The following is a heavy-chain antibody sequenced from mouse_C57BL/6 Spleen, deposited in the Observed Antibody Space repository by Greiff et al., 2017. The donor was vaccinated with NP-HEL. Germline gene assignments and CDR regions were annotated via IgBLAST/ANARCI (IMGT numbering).Heavy chain of an antibody. CDR1: GFTFSSYA. Sequence: EVQLVESGGGLVKPGGSLKLSCAASGFTFSSYAMSWVRQTPEKRLEWVATISDGGSYTYYPDNVKGRFTISRDIAKNNLYLHMSHLTSEDTALYSCAIEGDYDYDGWFAYWGHGTLVTVSA. J-gene: IGHJ3*01. D-gene: IGHD2-4*01. CDR2: ISDGGSYT. CDR3: AIEGDYDYDGWFAY. V-gene: IGHV5-4*01.